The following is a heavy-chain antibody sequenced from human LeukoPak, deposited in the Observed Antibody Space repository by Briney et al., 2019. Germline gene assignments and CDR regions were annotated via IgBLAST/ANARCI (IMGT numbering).Heavy chain of an antibody. J-gene: IGHJ6*02. Sequence: ASVKVSCKASGYTFTGYYMHWVRQAPGQGLEWMGWINPNSGGTNYAQKLQGRVTMTRDTSISTAYMELSRLRSDDTAVYYCARDSVRGGGPQGVWGQGTTVTVSS. D-gene: IGHD3-10*01. CDR3: ARDSVRGGGPQGV. CDR1: GYTFTGYY. V-gene: IGHV1-2*02. CDR2: INPNSGGT.